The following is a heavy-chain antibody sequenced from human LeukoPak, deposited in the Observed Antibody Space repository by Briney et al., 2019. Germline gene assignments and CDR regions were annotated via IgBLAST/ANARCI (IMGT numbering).Heavy chain of an antibody. D-gene: IGHD3-16*02. V-gene: IGHV4-59*01. Sequence: SETLSLTCTVSGASISSYYWSWIRQPPGKGLEWIGYIYYSGSTNYNPSLKSRVTISVDTSKNQFSLKLSSVTAADTAVYYCATGGRLSRTFDIWGQGTMVTVSS. CDR2: IYYSGST. CDR1: GASISSYY. CDR3: ATGGRLSRTFDI. J-gene: IGHJ3*02.